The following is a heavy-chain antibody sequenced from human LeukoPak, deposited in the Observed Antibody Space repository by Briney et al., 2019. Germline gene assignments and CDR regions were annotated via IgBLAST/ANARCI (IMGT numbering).Heavy chain of an antibody. J-gene: IGHJ4*02. CDR2: IWYDGSNK. V-gene: IGHV3-33*01. CDR1: GFTFSSYG. CDR3: ARDREYSSSWVDY. D-gene: IGHD6-13*01. Sequence: PGGSLRLSCAASGFTFSSYGMHWVRQAPGKGLEWVAVIWYDGSNKYYADSVEGRFTISRDNSKNTLYLQMNSLRAEDTAVYYCARDREYSSSWVDYWGQGTLVTVSS.